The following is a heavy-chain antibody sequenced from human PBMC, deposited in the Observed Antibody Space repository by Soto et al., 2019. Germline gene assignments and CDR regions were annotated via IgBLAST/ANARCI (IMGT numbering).Heavy chain of an antibody. CDR2: IGTAGDT. Sequence: GGSLRLSCAASGFTFSSYDMHWVRQATGKGLEWVSAIGTAGDTYYPGSVKGRFTISRENAKNSLYLQMNSLRAGDTAVYYCARGGRIVDTAMVLLDGYYRMDVWGQGTTVTVSS. D-gene: IGHD5-18*01. J-gene: IGHJ6*02. CDR1: GFTFSSYD. CDR3: ARGGRIVDTAMVLLDGYYRMDV. V-gene: IGHV3-13*01.